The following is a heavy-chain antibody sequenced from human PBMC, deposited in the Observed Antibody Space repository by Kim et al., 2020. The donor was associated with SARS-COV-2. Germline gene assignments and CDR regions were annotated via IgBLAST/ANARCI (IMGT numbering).Heavy chain of an antibody. CDR1: GFTFSSYA. CDR3: AKDRMRSWGGYEPTGPRYGMDV. Sequence: GGSLRLSCAASGFTFSSYAMSWVRQAPGKGLEWVSAISGSGGSTYYADSVKGRFTISRDNSKNTLYLQMNSLRAEDTAVYYCAKDRMRSWGGYEPTGPRYGMDVWGQGTTVTVSS. J-gene: IGHJ6*02. D-gene: IGHD5-12*01. V-gene: IGHV3-23*01. CDR2: ISGSGGST.